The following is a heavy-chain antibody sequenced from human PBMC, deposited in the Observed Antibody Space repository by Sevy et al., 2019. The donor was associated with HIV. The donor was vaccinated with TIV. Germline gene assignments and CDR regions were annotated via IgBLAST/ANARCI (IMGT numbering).Heavy chain of an antibody. Sequence: GESLKISCAASGFTFSSYAMHWVRQAPGKGLEWVAVISYDGSNKYYAVCVKGRFTISRDNSKHTQNLQMNSLRAEDTAVYYCARDSSSWFDYWGQGTLVTVSS. D-gene: IGHD6-13*01. CDR1: GFTFSSYA. CDR2: ISYDGSNK. CDR3: ARDSSSWFDY. V-gene: IGHV3-30-3*01. J-gene: IGHJ4*02.